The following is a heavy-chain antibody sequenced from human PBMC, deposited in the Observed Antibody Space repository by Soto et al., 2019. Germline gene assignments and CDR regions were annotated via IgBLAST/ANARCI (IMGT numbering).Heavy chain of an antibody. CDR1: GYTFSSYP. V-gene: IGHV1-3*01. D-gene: IGHD3-10*01. J-gene: IGHJ4*02. CDR2: IDGDKGDT. CDR3: ARGARGGSDHSADSHFDY. Sequence: QVQLVQSGAEVKGPGASVKVSCKASGYTFSSYPIYWVRQAPGQSLEWMGWIDGDKGDTKYSQNFQGRVTISRDTSAATAYMDLSSLRPEDTAVYYCARGARGGSDHSADSHFDYWGQGTLVSVSS.